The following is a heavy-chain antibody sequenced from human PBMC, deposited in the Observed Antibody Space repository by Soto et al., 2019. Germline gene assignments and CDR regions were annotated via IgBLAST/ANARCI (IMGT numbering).Heavy chain of an antibody. CDR1: GFSFSRYG. CDR3: ARDPSSYYDSSPTGAYFDY. CDR2: IFYDGSRK. V-gene: IGHV3-33*01. Sequence: PGGSLRLSCAASGFSFSRYGMHWVRQAPGKGLEWVAVIFYDGSRKEYAASLKGRFTISRDNSKNTLYLQMNSLRAEDTAMYYCARDPSSYYDSSPTGAYFDYWGQGTLVTVSS. D-gene: IGHD3-22*01. J-gene: IGHJ4*02.